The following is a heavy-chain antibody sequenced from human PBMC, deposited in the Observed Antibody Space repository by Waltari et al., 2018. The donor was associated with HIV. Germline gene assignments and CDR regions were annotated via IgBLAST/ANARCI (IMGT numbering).Heavy chain of an antibody. D-gene: IGHD2-15*01. CDR3: ARDRVVVAATEFSMDY. CDR1: GFSFNTYG. Sequence: QVQLVESGGGVVQPGRSLRLSCVASGFSFNTYGMHWVRQAPGKGLDWVAVIWYDGSNKYHSDSVKGRFSIYRDNSKNTLYLQMNSLSAEDTAVYFCARDRVVVAATEFSMDYWGQGTLVTVSS. V-gene: IGHV3-33*01. J-gene: IGHJ4*02. CDR2: IWYDGSNK.